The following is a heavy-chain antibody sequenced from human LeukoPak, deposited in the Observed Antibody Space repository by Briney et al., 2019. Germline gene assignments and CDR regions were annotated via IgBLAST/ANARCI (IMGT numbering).Heavy chain of an antibody. Sequence: PSETLSLTCTVSGGSISSYYWSWIRQPAGKGLEWIGRIYTSGSTNYNPSLKSRVTMSVDTSKNQFSLKLSSVTAADTAVYYCASRITIFGGNYMDVWGKGTTVTVSS. D-gene: IGHD3-3*01. CDR1: GGSISSYY. CDR3: ASRITIFGGNYMDV. V-gene: IGHV4-4*07. CDR2: IYTSGST. J-gene: IGHJ6*03.